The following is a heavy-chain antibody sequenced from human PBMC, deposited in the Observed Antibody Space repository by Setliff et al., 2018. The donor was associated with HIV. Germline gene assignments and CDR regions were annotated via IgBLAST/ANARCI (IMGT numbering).Heavy chain of an antibody. CDR1: GGSFSGYY. CDR3: ARSGYSSSWGAFDI. V-gene: IGHV4-34*01. Sequence: SETLSLTCAVYGGSFSGYYWSWIRQPPGKGLEWIGEINHSGSTNYNPSLKSRVTISVDASKNQFSLKLSSVTAADTAVYYCARSGYSSSWGAFDIWGQGTMVTVSS. D-gene: IGHD6-13*01. CDR2: INHSGST. J-gene: IGHJ3*02.